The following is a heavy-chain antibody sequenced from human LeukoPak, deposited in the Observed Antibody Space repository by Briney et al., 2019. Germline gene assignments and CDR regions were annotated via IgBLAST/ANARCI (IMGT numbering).Heavy chain of an antibody. Sequence: GGSLRLSCAASDFTVSFNYMTWVRQAPGKGLEWVSIIYTSGLTYYADSVKGRFTISRDNSKNTLFLHMSSLRVDDTPVYFCARVRGTLLEIDYWGQGTPVTVSS. CDR2: IYTSGLT. V-gene: IGHV3-53*01. CDR3: ARVRGTLLEIDY. CDR1: DFTVSFNY. J-gene: IGHJ4*02. D-gene: IGHD3-3*01.